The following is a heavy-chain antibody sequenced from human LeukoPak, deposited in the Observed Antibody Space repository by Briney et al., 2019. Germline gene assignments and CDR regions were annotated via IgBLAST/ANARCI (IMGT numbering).Heavy chain of an antibody. CDR2: INSDGSST. Sequence: PGGSLRLSCAASGFTFSSYWMHWVRQAPGKGLVWVSRINSDGSSTSYADSVKGRFTISRDNAKNTLYLQMNSLRAEDTAVYYCARVVSGYDPPFDYWGQGTLVTVPS. CDR1: GFTFSSYW. CDR3: ARVVSGYDPPFDY. J-gene: IGHJ4*02. V-gene: IGHV3-74*01. D-gene: IGHD5-12*01.